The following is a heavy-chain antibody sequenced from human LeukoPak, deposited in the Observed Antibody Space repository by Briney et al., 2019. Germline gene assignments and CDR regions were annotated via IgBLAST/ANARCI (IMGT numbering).Heavy chain of an antibody. J-gene: IGHJ4*02. CDR3: ARGALGWLQLEYYFDY. Sequence: PSETLSLTCTVSGGSFSSGSYYWSWIRQPPGKGLEWIGYIYYSGSTNYNPSLKSRVTISVDTSKNQFSLKLSSVTAADTAVYYCARGALGWLQLEYYFDYWGQGTLVTVSS. CDR1: GGSFSSGSYY. D-gene: IGHD5-24*01. V-gene: IGHV4-61*01. CDR2: IYYSGST.